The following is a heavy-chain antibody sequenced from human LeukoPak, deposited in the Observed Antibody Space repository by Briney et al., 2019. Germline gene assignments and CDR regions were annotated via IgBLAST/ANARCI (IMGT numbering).Heavy chain of an antibody. CDR1: GLTFNNYA. Sequence: GGSLRLSCAASGLTFNNYAMNWVRQAPGKGLEWVSSITSSGDTTHYADSVRGRFTISRDNSRNTLSLQMTSLRAEDTAVYYCAKGVLSGMRYYYGMDVWGKGTTVTVSS. CDR3: AKGVLSGMRYYYGMDV. J-gene: IGHJ6*04. CDR2: ITSSGDTT. D-gene: IGHD3-10*01. V-gene: IGHV3-23*01.